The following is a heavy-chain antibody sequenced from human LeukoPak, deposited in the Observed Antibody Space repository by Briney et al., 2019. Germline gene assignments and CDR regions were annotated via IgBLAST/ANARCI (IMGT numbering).Heavy chain of an antibody. D-gene: IGHD4-23*01. CDR1: GFTFSSYA. Sequence: GGSLRLSCAASGFTFSSYARSWVRQAPGKGLEWVSAISGSGGSTYYADAVKGRFTISRDNSENTLYLQMNSLRAEDTAVYYCAKADYGGNSFNDYWGQGTLVTVSS. CDR3: AKADYGGNSFNDY. V-gene: IGHV3-23*01. J-gene: IGHJ4*02. CDR2: ISGSGGST.